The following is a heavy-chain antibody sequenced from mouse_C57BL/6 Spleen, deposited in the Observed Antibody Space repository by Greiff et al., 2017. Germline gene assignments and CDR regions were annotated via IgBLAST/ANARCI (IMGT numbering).Heavy chain of an antibody. D-gene: IGHD2-3*01. CDR1: GYTFTSYW. Sequence: VQLQQPGTELVKPGASVKLSCKASGYTFTSYWMHWVKQRPGQGLEWIGNINPSNGGTNYNEKFKSKATLTVDKSSSTAYMQLSILTSEDSAVYYCARYTGYYPYYYAMDYWGQGTSVTVSS. J-gene: IGHJ4*01. CDR2: INPSNGGT. V-gene: IGHV1-53*01. CDR3: ARYTGYYPYYYAMDY.